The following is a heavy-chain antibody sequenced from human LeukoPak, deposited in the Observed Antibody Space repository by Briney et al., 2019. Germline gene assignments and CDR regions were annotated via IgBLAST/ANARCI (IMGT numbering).Heavy chain of an antibody. CDR3: ARGFPYYDSSGYYYNWYFDL. CDR1: GGSISSYS. D-gene: IGHD3-22*01. CDR2: IYYSGST. V-gene: IGHV4-59*01. Sequence: SESLSLTCTVSGGSISSYSWSWIRQPPGKGLEWIGYIYYSGSTNYNPSLKSRATIPVDTSKNQFSLKLSSVTAADTAVYYCARGFPYYDSSGYYYNWYFDLWGRGTLVTVSS. J-gene: IGHJ2*01.